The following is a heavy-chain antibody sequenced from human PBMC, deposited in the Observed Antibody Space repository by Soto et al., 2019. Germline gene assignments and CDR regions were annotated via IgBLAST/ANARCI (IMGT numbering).Heavy chain of an antibody. CDR3: ARLPYSGYDWEYDY. Sequence: SVKVSCKASGGTFSSYAISWMRQAPGQGLEWMGGIIPIFGTANYAQKFQGRVTITADESTSTAYMELSRLRSEDTAVYYCARLPYSGYDWEYDYWGQGTLVTVSS. D-gene: IGHD5-12*01. J-gene: IGHJ4*02. CDR2: IIPIFGTA. CDR1: GGTFSSYA. V-gene: IGHV1-69*13.